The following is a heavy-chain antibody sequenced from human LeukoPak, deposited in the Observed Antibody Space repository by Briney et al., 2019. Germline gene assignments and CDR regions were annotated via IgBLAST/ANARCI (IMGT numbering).Heavy chain of an antibody. Sequence: GGSLRLSCAASGFTFSSYAMHWVRQAPGKGLEWVAVISYDGSNKYYADSVKGRFTISRDNSKNTLYLQMNSLRAEDTAVYYCASGDYYGSSGYYQNWGQGTLVTVSS. V-gene: IGHV3-30*04. J-gene: IGHJ4*02. CDR1: GFTFSSYA. CDR3: ASGDYYGSSGYYQN. D-gene: IGHD3-22*01. CDR2: ISYDGSNK.